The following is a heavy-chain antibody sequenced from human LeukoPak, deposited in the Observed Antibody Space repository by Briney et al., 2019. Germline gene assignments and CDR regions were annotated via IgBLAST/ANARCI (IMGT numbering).Heavy chain of an antibody. D-gene: IGHD6-13*01. CDR2: INPNSGDT. V-gene: IGHV1-2*02. J-gene: IGHJ4*02. Sequence: ASVKVSCKASGYTFTDYYVHWVRQAPGQGLEWMGWINPNSGDTNYAQKFQGRVAMTRDTSISTAYMELSSLRSDDTAVYYCARGFRAAGVYSGQGTLVTVSS. CDR3: ARGFRAAGVY. CDR1: GYTFTDYY.